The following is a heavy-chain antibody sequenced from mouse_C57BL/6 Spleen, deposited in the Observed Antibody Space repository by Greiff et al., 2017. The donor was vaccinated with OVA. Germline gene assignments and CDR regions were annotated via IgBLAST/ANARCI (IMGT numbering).Heavy chain of an antibody. J-gene: IGHJ2*01. CDR2: ISYDGSN. V-gene: IGHV3-6*01. D-gene: IGHD2-12*01. CDR3: ARDEDYIDY. CDR1: GYSITSGYY. Sequence: ESGPGLVKPSQSLSLTCSVTGYSITSGYYWNWIRQFPGNKLEWMGYISYDGSNNYNPSLKNRISITRDTSKNQFFLKLNSVTTEDTATYYCARDEDYIDYWGQGTTLTVSS.